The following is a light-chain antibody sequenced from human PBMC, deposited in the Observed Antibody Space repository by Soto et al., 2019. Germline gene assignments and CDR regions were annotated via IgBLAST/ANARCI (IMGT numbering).Light chain of an antibody. CDR2: EVT. J-gene: IGLJ2*01. CDR1: SSDVGTYNY. CDR3: SSYTPSSTVV. Sequence: QSVLTQPASVSGSPGQSITISCTGTSSDVGTYNYVSWYQQHPGKAPKLMIYEVTNRPSGVSNRFSGSKSGNTASLTISGLQAEDEADYYCSSYTPSSTVVFGGGTKLTVL. V-gene: IGLV2-14*01.